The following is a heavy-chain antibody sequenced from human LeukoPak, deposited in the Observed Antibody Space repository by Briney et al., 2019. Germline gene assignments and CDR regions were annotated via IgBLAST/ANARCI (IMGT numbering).Heavy chain of an antibody. CDR1: GYTFTGYY. CDR2: IKTNSGGA. V-gene: IGHV1-2*02. CDR3: ARAGPAMVRGVIRGGLWFDP. J-gene: IGHJ5*02. Sequence: GASVKVSCKASGYTFTGYYMHWVRQAPGQGLEWMGWIKTNSGGANYAQKFQGRVTMTRDTSINTDYMELSRLRSDDTAVYYCARAGPAMVRGVIRGGLWFDPWGQGTLVTVSS. D-gene: IGHD3-10*01.